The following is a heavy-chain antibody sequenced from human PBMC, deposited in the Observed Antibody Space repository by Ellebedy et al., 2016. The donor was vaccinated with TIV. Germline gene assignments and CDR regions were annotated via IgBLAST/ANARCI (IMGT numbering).Heavy chain of an antibody. CDR3: ARGNEQLVSTAIFDY. D-gene: IGHD6-6*01. V-gene: IGHV4-4*07. CDR1: GGSISSYY. CDR2: IYTSGST. Sequence: SETLSLXXTVSGGSISSYYWSWIRQPAGKGLEWIGRIYTSGSTNYNPSLKSRVTMSVDTSKNQFSLKLSSVTAADTAVYYCARGNEQLVSTAIFDYWGQGTLVTVSS. J-gene: IGHJ4*02.